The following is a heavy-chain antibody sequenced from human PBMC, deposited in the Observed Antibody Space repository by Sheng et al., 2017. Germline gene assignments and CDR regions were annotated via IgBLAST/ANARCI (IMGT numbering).Heavy chain of an antibody. J-gene: IGHJ6*02. D-gene: IGHD2-15*01. V-gene: IGHV3-48*03. Sequence: EAQLVESGGGLVQPGGSLRLSCAASGFTFSSYEMNWVRQAPGKGLEWVSYMSSGGSSMYYADSVKGRFTISRDSAKNSLFLQMNSLRAEDTAVYYCARWVGRYYGMDVWGQGTTVTVSS. CDR2: MSSGGSSM. CDR1: GFTFSSYE. CDR3: ARWVGRYYGMDV.